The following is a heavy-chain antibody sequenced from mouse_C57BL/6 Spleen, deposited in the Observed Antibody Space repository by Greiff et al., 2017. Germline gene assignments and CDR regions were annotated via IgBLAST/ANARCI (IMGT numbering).Heavy chain of an antibody. D-gene: IGHD1-2*01. CDR3: AKGITTAYWYFDV. CDR2: INPNNGGT. CDR1: GYTFTDYN. V-gene: IGHV1-22*01. Sequence: EVKLQESGPELVKPGASVKMSCKASGYTFTDYNMYWVKQSHGKSLEWIGYINPNNGGTSYNQKFKGKATLTVNKSSSTAYMELRSLTSEDSAVYYCAKGITTAYWYFDVWGTGTTVTVSS. J-gene: IGHJ1*03.